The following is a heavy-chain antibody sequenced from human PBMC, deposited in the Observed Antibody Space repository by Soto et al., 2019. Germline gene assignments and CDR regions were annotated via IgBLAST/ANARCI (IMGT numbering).Heavy chain of an antibody. Sequence: SQTLSLTCAISGDSVSSNSAAGSWIRQSPSRGREWLGRTYYRSKWYNDYAVSVKSRITINPDTSKNQFSLQLNSMTPEDTAVYYCAIVGATGAFDIWGQGTMVTVSS. CDR3: AIVGATGAFDI. CDR2: TYYRSKWYN. V-gene: IGHV6-1*01. D-gene: IGHD1-26*01. J-gene: IGHJ3*02. CDR1: GDSVSSNSAA.